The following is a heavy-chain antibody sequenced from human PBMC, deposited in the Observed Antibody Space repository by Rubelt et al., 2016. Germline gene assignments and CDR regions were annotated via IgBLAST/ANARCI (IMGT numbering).Heavy chain of an antibody. V-gene: IGHV3-33*08. CDR2: IWYDGSNK. D-gene: IGHD3-16*01. Sequence: VQLVESGGGLVKPGGSLRLSCAASGFTFSSYSMNWVRQAPGKGLEWVAVIWYDGSNKYYADSVKGRFTISRDDSKNTAYLQMNSLKTEDTAVYYCTRAGGGNWFDPWGQGTLVTVSS. CDR3: TRAGGGNWFDP. J-gene: IGHJ5*02. CDR1: GFTFSSYS.